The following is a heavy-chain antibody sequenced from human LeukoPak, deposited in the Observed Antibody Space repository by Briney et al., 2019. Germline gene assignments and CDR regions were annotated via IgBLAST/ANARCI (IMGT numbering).Heavy chain of an antibody. D-gene: IGHD2-21*01. V-gene: IGHV4-61*10. Sequence: SETLSLTCIVSGGSISRGSYYWNWIRQPAGKGLEWIGYIYYSGSTNYNPSLKSRVTISVDTSKNQFSLKLSSVTAADTAVYYCARHGRQLPGQIDYWGQGTLVTVSS. CDR3: ARHGRQLPGQIDY. CDR2: IYYSGST. J-gene: IGHJ4*02. CDR1: GGSISRGSYY.